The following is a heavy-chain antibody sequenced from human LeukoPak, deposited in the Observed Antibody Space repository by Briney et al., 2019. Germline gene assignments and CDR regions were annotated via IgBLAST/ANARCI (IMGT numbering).Heavy chain of an antibody. CDR1: GGSISSSSYY. J-gene: IGHJ4*02. CDR3: ASEYSGSYNFDY. V-gene: IGHV4-39*07. Sequence: SETLSLTCTVSGGSISSSSYYWGWIRQPPGKGLEWIGSIYYSGSTYYNPSLKSRVTISVDTSKNQFSLKLSSVTAADTAVYYCASEYSGSYNFDYWGQGTLVTVSS. CDR2: IYYSGST. D-gene: IGHD1-26*01.